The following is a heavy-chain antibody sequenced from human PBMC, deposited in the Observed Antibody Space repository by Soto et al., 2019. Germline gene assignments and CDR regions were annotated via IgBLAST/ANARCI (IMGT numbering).Heavy chain of an antibody. D-gene: IGHD2-15*01. CDR2: FDDEDGET. Sequence: ASVKVSCKLSGHTLIELSMHWVRQAPGKGLEWMGGFDDEDGETIYAQKFQGRVTMTEDTYTDTAYLQMNSLRAEDTAVYYCAAWAEGATEVHWGQGTLVTVSS. V-gene: IGHV1-24*01. CDR1: GHTLIELS. J-gene: IGHJ4*02. CDR3: AAWAEGATEVH.